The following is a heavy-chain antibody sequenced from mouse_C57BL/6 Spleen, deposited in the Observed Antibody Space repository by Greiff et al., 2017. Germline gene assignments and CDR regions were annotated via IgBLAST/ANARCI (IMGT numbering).Heavy chain of an antibody. J-gene: IGHJ2*01. CDR3: ARCYYGGDYGPFDY. Sequence: VQLQESGAELVKPGASVKISCKASGYAFSSYWMNWVKQRPGKGLEWIGQIYPGDGDNNYNGKIKGKATLTADKSSSTAYMQHSSLTSEDSAVYFCARCYYGGDYGPFDYWGQGTTLTVSS. D-gene: IGHD1-1*02. CDR1: GYAFSSYW. V-gene: IGHV1-80*01. CDR2: IYPGDGDN.